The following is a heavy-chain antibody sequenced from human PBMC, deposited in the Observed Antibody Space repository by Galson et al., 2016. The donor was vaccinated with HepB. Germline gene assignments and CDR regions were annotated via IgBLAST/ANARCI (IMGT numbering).Heavy chain of an antibody. V-gene: IGHV3-21*01. J-gene: IGHJ4*02. CDR2: ISSSSTYI. CDR3: ARDRTAMVYFDY. Sequence: SLRLSCAASGFTFSSYSMNWVRQAPGKGLEWVSSISSSSTYIYYADSVKGRFTISRDNAKNSLYLQMNSLRAEDTAVYYCARDRTAMVYFDYWGQGTLVTVSS. D-gene: IGHD5-18*01. CDR1: GFTFSSYS.